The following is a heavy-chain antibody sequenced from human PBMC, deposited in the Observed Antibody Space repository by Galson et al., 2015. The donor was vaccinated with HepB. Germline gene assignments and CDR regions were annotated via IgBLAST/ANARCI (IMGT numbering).Heavy chain of an antibody. CDR1: GFTFSSYA. V-gene: IGHV3-23*01. D-gene: IGHD3-22*01. CDR3: AKDRDPSALIVVVPPQDY. Sequence: SLRLSCAASGFTFSSYAMSWVRQAPGKGLEWVSAISGSGGSTYYADSVKGRFTISRDNSKNTLYLQMNSLRAEDTAVYYCAKDRDPSALIVVVPPQDYWGQGTLVTVSS. CDR2: ISGSGGST. J-gene: IGHJ4*02.